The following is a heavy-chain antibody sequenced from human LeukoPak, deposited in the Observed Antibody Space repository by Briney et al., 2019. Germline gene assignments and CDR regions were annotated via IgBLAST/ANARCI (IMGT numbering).Heavy chain of an antibody. CDR1: GFTVYSNY. Sequence: PGGSLRLACAVSGFTVYSNYMTWVCQAPGKGPEWLSVIYSGGDTYYADSVKGRFTISRDNSKNMVYLQMNSLRAEDTAVYYCARTYYYQYMDVWGKGTRVTVSS. V-gene: IGHV3-53*01. CDR3: ARTYYYQYMDV. J-gene: IGHJ6*03. CDR2: IYSGGDT.